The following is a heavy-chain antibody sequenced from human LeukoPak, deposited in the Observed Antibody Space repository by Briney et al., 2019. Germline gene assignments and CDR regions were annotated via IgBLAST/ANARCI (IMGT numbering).Heavy chain of an antibody. J-gene: IGHJ4*02. D-gene: IGHD3-10*01. CDR3: ATYYYGSGSPYFFEY. CDR2: IYYSGST. CDR1: GGSISSSSYY. V-gene: IGHV4-39*01. Sequence: PSETLSLTCTVSGGSISSSSYYWGWIRQPPGKGLEWIGSIYYSGSTYYNPSLKSRVTISVDTSKNQFSLKLSSVTAADTAVYYCATYYYGSGSPYFFEYWGRGTLVTVSS.